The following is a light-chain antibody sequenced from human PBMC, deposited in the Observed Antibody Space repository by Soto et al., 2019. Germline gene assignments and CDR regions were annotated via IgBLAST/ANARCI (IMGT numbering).Light chain of an antibody. V-gene: IGLV1-40*01. CDR1: SSNIGAGYD. CDR3: QSYDSSLSGVV. J-gene: IGLJ2*01. CDR2: GNS. Sequence: QSVLTQPPSVSGAPGQRVTIYCTGSSSNIGAGYDVHWYQQPPGTAPRLLIYGNSNRPSGVPDRFSGSKSGTSASLAITGLQAEDEADYYCQSYDSSLSGVVFGGGTKLTVL.